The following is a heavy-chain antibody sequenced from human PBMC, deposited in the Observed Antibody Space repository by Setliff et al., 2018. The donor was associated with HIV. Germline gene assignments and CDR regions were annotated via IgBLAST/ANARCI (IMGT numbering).Heavy chain of an antibody. CDR1: GYTFSTYA. CDR2: INAGNGKT. CDR3: AREQVGFGPPRGMDV. J-gene: IGHJ6*02. D-gene: IGHD3-10*01. Sequence: GASVKVSCKASGYTFSTYAMHWVRQAPGQRLEWMEWINAGNGKTKYSQKFQGRVTIMRDTSASTAYMGLSSLRSEDTAVYYCAREQVGFGPPRGMDVWGQGTTVTVSS. V-gene: IGHV1-3*01.